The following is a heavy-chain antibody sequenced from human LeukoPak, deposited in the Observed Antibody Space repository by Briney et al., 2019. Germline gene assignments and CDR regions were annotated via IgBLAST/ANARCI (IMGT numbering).Heavy chain of an antibody. J-gene: IGHJ4*02. V-gene: IGHV4-30-2*01. CDR1: GGSISSGGYS. CDR2: IYHSGST. Sequence: SETLSLTCAVSGGSISSGGYSWSWIRQPPGKGLEWIGYIYHSGSTYYNPSLKSRVTISVDRSKIQFSLKLSSVTAADTAVYYCARVLCSSTSCYPYFDYWGQGTLVTVSS. D-gene: IGHD2-2*01. CDR3: ARVLCSSTSCYPYFDY.